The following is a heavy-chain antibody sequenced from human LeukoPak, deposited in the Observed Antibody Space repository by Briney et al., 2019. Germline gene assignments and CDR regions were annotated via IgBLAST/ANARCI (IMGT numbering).Heavy chain of an antibody. J-gene: IGHJ4*02. Sequence: GGSLRLSCAASGFTFSTYTMNWVRQAPGKGLEWVSSISSTSSYIYYADSVKGRFTISRDNAKNSLYPQMNSLRAEDTAVYYCARVATAGTVADYWGQGTLVTVSS. CDR1: GFTFSTYT. D-gene: IGHD6-13*01. CDR3: ARVATAGTVADY. V-gene: IGHV3-21*01. CDR2: ISSTSSYI.